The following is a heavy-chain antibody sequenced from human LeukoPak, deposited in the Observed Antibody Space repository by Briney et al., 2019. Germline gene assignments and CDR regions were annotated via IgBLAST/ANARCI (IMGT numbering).Heavy chain of an antibody. D-gene: IGHD2-21*02. J-gene: IGHJ5*02. CDR3: AKSGGDYA. V-gene: IGHV3-23*01. Sequence: PGGSLRLSCAASGFIFSNAWMSWVRQAPGKGLEWVSSTSGSGGSTYYADSVKGRFTISRDNSKNTLSLQMNSLRAEDTAVYYCAKSGGDYAWGQGTLVTISS. CDR2: TSGSGGST. CDR1: GFIFSNAW.